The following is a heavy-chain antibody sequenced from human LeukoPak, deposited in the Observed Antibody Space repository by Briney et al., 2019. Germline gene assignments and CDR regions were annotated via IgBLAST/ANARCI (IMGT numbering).Heavy chain of an antibody. CDR2: INAGNGNT. V-gene: IGHV1-3*01. J-gene: IGHJ4*02. Sequence: GASVKVSCKASGYTFTSYAMHRVRQAPGQRLEWMGWINAGNGNTKYSQKFQGRVTITRDTSASTAYMELSSLRSEDTAVYYCARDRGIPGQQLATYWGQGTLVTVSS. D-gene: IGHD6-13*01. CDR1: GYTFTSYA. CDR3: ARDRGIPGQQLATY.